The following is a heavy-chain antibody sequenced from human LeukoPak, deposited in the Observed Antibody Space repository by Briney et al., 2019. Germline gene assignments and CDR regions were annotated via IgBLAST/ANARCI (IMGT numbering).Heavy chain of an antibody. CDR1: GGTFSSYA. Sequence: SVKVSCKASGGTFSSYAISWVRQAPGQGLEWMGGIIPIFGTANYAQKFRGRVTITADESTSTAYMELSSLRSEDTAVYYCARVKIAARPHYYYYYGMDVWGQGTTVTVSS. CDR3: ARVKIAARPHYYYYYGMDV. CDR2: IIPIFGTA. D-gene: IGHD6-6*01. V-gene: IGHV1-69*01. J-gene: IGHJ6*02.